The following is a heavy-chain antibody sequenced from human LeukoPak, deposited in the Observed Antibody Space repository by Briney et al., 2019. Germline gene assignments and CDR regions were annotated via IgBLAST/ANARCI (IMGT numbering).Heavy chain of an antibody. CDR3: ARDTARWDPIYCSGGSCYGCSA. CDR2: ISAYNGNT. J-gene: IGHJ3*01. Sequence: ASVKVSCKASGYTFTSYGISWVRQAPGQGLEWMGWISAYNGNTNYAQKLQGRVTMTTDTSASTAYMELRSLRSDDTAVYYCARDTARWDPIYCSGGSCYGCSAWGQGTMVTVSS. CDR1: GYTFTSYG. V-gene: IGHV1-18*01. D-gene: IGHD2-15*01.